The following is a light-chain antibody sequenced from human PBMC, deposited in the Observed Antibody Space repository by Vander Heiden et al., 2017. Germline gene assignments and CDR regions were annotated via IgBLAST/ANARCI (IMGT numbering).Light chain of an antibody. Sequence: DIQMTQSPSSLSASVGDRVTITCRASQSISTFLNWYQQKPGQAPKVLIYDTSNLQSGVPSRFSGSGSGTDFTLTISSPQPEDFATYHCQQGYSTPYSFGQGTKLEIK. J-gene: IGKJ2*03. CDR1: QSISTF. V-gene: IGKV1-39*01. CDR3: QQGYSTPYS. CDR2: DTS.